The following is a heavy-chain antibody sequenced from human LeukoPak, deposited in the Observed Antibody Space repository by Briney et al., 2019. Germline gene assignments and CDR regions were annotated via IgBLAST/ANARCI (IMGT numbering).Heavy chain of an antibody. CDR1: GGSISSSSYY. CDR2: IYYSGST. D-gene: IGHD3-16*01. Sequence: SETLSLTCTVSGGSISSSSYYWGWIRQPPGKGLEWIGSIYYSGSTYYHPSLKSRVTISVDTSKNQFSLKLSSVTTADTAVYYCARLAPPLRVYFDYWGQGTLVTVSS. CDR3: ARLAPPLRVYFDY. V-gene: IGHV4-39*01. J-gene: IGHJ4*02.